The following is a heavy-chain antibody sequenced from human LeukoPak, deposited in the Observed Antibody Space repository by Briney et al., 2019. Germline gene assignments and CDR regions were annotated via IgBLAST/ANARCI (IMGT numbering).Heavy chain of an antibody. CDR1: GFSFSTTW. Sequence: GGSLRLSCAASGFSFSTTWMTWVRQAPGKGLEWVANIKYDGSEKYYADSVKGRFTISRDNSKNTLYLQMNSLRAEDTAVYYCAKAHLEVAGKFDYWGQGTLVTVSS. J-gene: IGHJ4*02. V-gene: IGHV3-7*01. CDR2: IKYDGSEK. D-gene: IGHD6-19*01. CDR3: AKAHLEVAGKFDY.